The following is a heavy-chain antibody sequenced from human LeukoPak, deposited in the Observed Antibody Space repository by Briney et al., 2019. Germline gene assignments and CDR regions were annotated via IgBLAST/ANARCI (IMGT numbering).Heavy chain of an antibody. CDR3: AREVDDYVWGSYRRPAFDI. Sequence: SETLSLTCSVSGGSISSYYWSWIRQPPGKGLEWIGYIYYSGSTNYNPSLKSRVTISVDTSKNQFSLKLSSVTAADTAVYYCAREVDDYVWGSYRRPAFDIWGQGTMVTVSS. CDR1: GGSISSYY. CDR2: IYYSGST. V-gene: IGHV4-59*01. D-gene: IGHD3-16*02. J-gene: IGHJ3*02.